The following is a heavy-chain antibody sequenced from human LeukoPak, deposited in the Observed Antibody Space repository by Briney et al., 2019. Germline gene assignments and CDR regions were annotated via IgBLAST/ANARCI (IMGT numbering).Heavy chain of an antibody. CDR2: ISCSGGST. D-gene: IGHD1-26*01. J-gene: IGHJ3*02. Sequence: PGGSLRLSCAASGFTFSSYAMSWVRQAPGKGLEWVSAISCSGGSTYYADSVKGWFTISRDNPKNTLYLQMNSLRAEDTAVYYCAKAPVGMRKAGVAAFDIWGQGTMVTVSS. CDR1: GFTFSSYA. CDR3: AKAPVGMRKAGVAAFDI. V-gene: IGHV3-23*01.